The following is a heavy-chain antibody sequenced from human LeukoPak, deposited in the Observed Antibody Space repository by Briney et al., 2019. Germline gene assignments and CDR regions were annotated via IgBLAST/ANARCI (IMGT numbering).Heavy chain of an antibody. CDR2: IYYSGST. CDR1: GGSINIYY. V-gene: IGHV4-59*08. J-gene: IGHJ4*02. CDR3: ARQVPYTSRPDY. D-gene: IGHD2-2*01. Sequence: PSETLSLTCTVSGGSINIYYWTWIRQPPGKGLEWIGYIYYSGSTNYNPSLKSRVTISVDTSKNQFSLKLDSVTAADTAVYYCARQVPYTSRPDYWGQGTLVTVSS.